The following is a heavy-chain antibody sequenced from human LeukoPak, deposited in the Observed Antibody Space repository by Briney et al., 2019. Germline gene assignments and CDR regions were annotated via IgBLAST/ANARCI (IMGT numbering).Heavy chain of an antibody. CDR3: ARAQQPIPDY. D-gene: IGHD6-13*01. V-gene: IGHV3-7*02. Sequence: PGGSLRLSCAASGFTFSGYWMSWVRQAPGKGLEWVANIKQDGSEDYYVDSVKGRFTISRDNAKNSLYPQMNSLRAEDTAVYYCARAQQPIPDYWGRGTLVTVSS. CDR1: GFTFSGYW. J-gene: IGHJ4*02. CDR2: IKQDGSED.